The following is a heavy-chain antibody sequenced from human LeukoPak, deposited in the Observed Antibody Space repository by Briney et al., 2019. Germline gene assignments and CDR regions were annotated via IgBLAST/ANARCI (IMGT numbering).Heavy chain of an antibody. V-gene: IGHV4-34*01. J-gene: IGHJ4*02. CDR2: INHSGST. D-gene: IGHD3-10*01. CDR3: ARVRVMVRGVIS. CDR1: GGSFSGYY. Sequence: PSETLSLTCAVYGGSFSGYYWSWIRQPPGKGLEWIGEINHSGSTNYNPSLKSRVTISVDTSKNQFSLKLSSVTAADTAVYYCARVRVMVRGVISWGQGTLVTVSS.